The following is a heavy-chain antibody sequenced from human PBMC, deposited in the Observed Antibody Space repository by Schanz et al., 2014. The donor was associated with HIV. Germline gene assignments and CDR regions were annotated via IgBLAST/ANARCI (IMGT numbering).Heavy chain of an antibody. CDR1: GFTFSSFG. D-gene: IGHD4-17*01. J-gene: IGHJ4*02. Sequence: QVQLVESGGGVVRPGRSLRLSCAASGFTFSSFGMHWVRQAPGKGPEWVAVISYDGINKYYEDSVKGRLTISRDNSKNTLYLQMNNLRAEDTAVYGCARQGLRFSFWLDYWGQGTPVTVS. CDR2: ISYDGINK. CDR3: ARQGLRFSFWLDY. V-gene: IGHV3-30*03.